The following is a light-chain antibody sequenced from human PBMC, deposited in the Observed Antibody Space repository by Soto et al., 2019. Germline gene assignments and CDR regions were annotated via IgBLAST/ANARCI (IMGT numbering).Light chain of an antibody. J-gene: IGKJ4*01. V-gene: IGKV1-5*01. CDR2: DVS. CDR1: QSLGTW. Sequence: DIQMTQSPSTLSASVGDRVITTCRASQSLGTWLAWYQQKPGTAPVLLIYDVSRLESGVPSRFSGSGSGTEFTLTISSLQPDDFATYYCQQYFSYPLTFGGGTRVEIK. CDR3: QQYFSYPLT.